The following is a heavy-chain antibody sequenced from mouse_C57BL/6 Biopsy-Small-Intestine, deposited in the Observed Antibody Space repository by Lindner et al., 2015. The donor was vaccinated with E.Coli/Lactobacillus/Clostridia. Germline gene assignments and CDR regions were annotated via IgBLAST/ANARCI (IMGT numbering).Heavy chain of an antibody. Sequence: SVKVSCKASGYTFIDYYIHWVRQAPGQRPEWMGWISPKTGTTNYAQTFQGRVTITRDTSLSTAYMEMNSLTSDDTAVYYCAKVAASDRGPSYYYFDYWGQGTLVTVSS. CDR2: ISPKTGTT. V-gene: IGHV1-84*02. J-gene: IGHJ2*01. CDR1: GYTFIDYY. CDR3: AKVAASDRGPSYYYFDY. D-gene: IGHD1-1*01.